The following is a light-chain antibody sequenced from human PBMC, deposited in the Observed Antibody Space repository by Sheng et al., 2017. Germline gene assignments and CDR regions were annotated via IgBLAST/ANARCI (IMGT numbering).Light chain of an antibody. Sequence: DIVMTQSPESLAVSLGERATINCKSSQSLLYSSNNKNYLAWYQQKPGQPPKLLIYWASTRESGVPARFSGSGSGTDFTLTITNLRAEDVAVYYCQQYYTPHPTFGGGAKVEIK. CDR2: WAS. CDR3: QQYYTPHPT. J-gene: IGKJ4*01. CDR1: QSLLYSSNNKNY. V-gene: IGKV4-1*01.